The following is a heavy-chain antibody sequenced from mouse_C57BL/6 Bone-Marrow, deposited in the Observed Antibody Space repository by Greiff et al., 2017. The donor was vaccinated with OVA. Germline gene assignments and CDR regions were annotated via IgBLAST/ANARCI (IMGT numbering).Heavy chain of an antibody. Sequence: VQLKESGAELVRPGASVKLSCTASGFTIKDDYMHWVKERPEQSLEWIGCIDPENGDTEYASKFQGKATITADTSSKTVYLHLSSLTSEDTAIYYCTACRYWGQGTTLTVSA. CDR2: IDPENGDT. J-gene: IGHJ2*01. CDR1: GFTIKDDY. CDR3: TACRY. V-gene: IGHV14-4*01.